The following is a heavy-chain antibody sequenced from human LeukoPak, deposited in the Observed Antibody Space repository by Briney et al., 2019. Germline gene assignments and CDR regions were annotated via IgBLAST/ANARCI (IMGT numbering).Heavy chain of an antibody. V-gene: IGHV1-46*01. CDR2: INPSGGST. CDR1: GYTFTSYY. J-gene: IGHJ5*02. D-gene: IGHD2-21*02. CDR3: ARALAYCGGDCRYTNNWFDP. Sequence: ASVKVSCKASGYTFTSYYMHWVRQAPGRGLEWMGIINPSGGSTSYAQKFQGRVTMTRDTSTSTVYMELSSLRSEDTAVYYCARALAYCGGDCRYTNNWFDPWGLGTLVTVSS.